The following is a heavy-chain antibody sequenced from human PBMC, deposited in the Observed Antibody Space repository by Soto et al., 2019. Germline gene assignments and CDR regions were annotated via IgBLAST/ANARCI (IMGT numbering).Heavy chain of an antibody. CDR1: GYNFTAFW. CDR2: IDPSDSQT. V-gene: IGHV5-10-1*01. D-gene: IGHD3-22*01. CDR3: DTELYDSDSGPNSQYYFDY. J-gene: IGHJ4*02. Sequence: PGESLKISCKASGYNFTAFWIHWVRQMPGKGLEWMGRIDPSDSQTYYSPSFRGHVTISAAKSITTVFLQWSSLRASDTDMYYCDTELYDSDSGPNSQYYFDYWGQGDLVTVSS.